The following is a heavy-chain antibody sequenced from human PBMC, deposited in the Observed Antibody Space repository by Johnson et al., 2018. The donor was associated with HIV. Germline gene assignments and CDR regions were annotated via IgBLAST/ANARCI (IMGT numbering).Heavy chain of an antibody. D-gene: IGHD3-10*01. CDR2: IRYDGNST. V-gene: IGHV3-30*02. CDR1: GFTFSNYG. Sequence: VQLVESGGGVVQPGGSLRLSCAASGFTFSNYGIHWARQAPGTRLEWVAFIRYDGNSTYYAASVTVRFSVSRDNSKNTLYLQMHGLRAEDTAVYYCANTSPGSGSFGAFDIWGQGTMVTVSS. J-gene: IGHJ3*02. CDR3: ANTSPGSGSFGAFDI.